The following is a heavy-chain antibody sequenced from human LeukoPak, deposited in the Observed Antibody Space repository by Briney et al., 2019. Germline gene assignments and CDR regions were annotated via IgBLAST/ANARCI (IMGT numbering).Heavy chain of an antibody. CDR2: ISSSGSTI. Sequence: GGSLRLSCAASGFTFSSYEMNWVRQAPGKGLEWVSYISSSGSTIYYADSVKGRFTISRDNAKNSLYLQMNSLRAEDTAVYYCAREGMSIIDYWGQGTLVTVSS. CDR1: GFTFSSYE. CDR3: AREGMSIIDY. V-gene: IGHV3-48*03. D-gene: IGHD6-13*01. J-gene: IGHJ4*02.